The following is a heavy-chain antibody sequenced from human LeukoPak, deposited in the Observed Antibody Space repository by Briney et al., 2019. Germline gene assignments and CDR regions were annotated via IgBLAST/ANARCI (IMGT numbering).Heavy chain of an antibody. Sequence: SETLSLTCDVFGYSITSGYYWGWIRQPPGKGLEWIGSISQYGTTSYDPSLKNRVIMSVDTSKNQFSLKLTSVTAADTAVYYCARTSTTLSWGQGSLVTVSS. D-gene: IGHD4-11*01. CDR2: ISQYGTT. J-gene: IGHJ4*02. CDR3: ARTSTTLS. CDR1: GYSITSGYY. V-gene: IGHV4-38-2*01.